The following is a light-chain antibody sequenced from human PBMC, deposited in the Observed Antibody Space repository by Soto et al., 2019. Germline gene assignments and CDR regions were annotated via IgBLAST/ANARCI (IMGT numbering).Light chain of an antibody. CDR2: TAS. V-gene: IGKV1-12*01. CDR1: QGVSTW. CDR3: QQAASFPIT. J-gene: IGKJ5*01. Sequence: DIQMTQSPSSVSASVGDRVTITCWASQGVSTWLAWYQQKPGKAPHLLIYTASSLQSGVPSRFSGSGSGTDFTLTINGLQPEDFATYYCQQAASFPITFGQGTRLEIK.